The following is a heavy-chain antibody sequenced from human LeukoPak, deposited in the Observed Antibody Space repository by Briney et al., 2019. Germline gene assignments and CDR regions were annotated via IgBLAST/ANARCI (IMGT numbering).Heavy chain of an antibody. CDR3: ARRAYSSRYFDY. CDR1: GYSFTSYW. CDR2: IYADDSDT. J-gene: IGHJ4*02. Sequence: GESLKISCKGSGYSFTSYWISWVRQMPGKGLEWMGIIYADDSDTRYSPSFQGQVTISADKSINTAYLQWSSLKASDTAIYYCARRAYSSRYFDYWGQGALVTVSS. D-gene: IGHD6-13*01. V-gene: IGHV5-51*01.